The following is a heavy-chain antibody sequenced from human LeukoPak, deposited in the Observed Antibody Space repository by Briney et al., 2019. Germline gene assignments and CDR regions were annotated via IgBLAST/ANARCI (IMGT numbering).Heavy chain of an antibody. CDR1: GGSIGTSSYY. CDR3: ASAEANYGGSVFDY. V-gene: IGHV4-39*01. D-gene: IGHD4-23*01. Sequence: SETLSLTCSVSGGSIGTSSYYCGWIRQPPGKGLEWLGTIYYGGNINYNLCLKSRLTISADTSNNQLSLKLSSVTAADPAVYYCASAEANYGGSVFDYWGQGTLVTVSS. CDR2: IYYGGNI. J-gene: IGHJ4*02.